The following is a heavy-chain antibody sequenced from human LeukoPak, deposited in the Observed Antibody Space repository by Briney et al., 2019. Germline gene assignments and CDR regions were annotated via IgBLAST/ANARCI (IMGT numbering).Heavy chain of an antibody. CDR2: IYSGGTT. CDR1: GFTVSTNY. D-gene: IGHD6-13*01. J-gene: IGHJ4*02. CDR3: ARDRGGSRSDC. V-gene: IGHV3-66*01. Sequence: PGGSLRLSCAASGFTVSTNYMSWVRQAPGKGLEWVSVIYSGGTTYYADSVKGRFTISRDNSKNTLHLQMNSLRAEDTAVYYCARDRGGSRSDCWGQGTLVTVSS.